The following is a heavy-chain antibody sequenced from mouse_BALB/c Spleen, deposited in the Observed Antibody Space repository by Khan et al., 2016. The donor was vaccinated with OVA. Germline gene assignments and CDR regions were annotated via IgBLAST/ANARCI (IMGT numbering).Heavy chain of an antibody. CDR2: ISGYSNTI. CDR1: GFTFNSYG. CDR3: STSCFCRYYFDY. J-gene: IGHJ2*01. Sequence: EVELVESGGGLVQPGGSRKLSCAASGFTFNSYGMHWVRQAPEKGLEWVAYISGYSNTIYYADTVKGRFTISRDNPKNTLFLHMTSLMSEDTAMYSCSTSCFCRYYFDYWGPGTTLTVS. D-gene: IGHD6-1*01. V-gene: IGHV5-17*02.